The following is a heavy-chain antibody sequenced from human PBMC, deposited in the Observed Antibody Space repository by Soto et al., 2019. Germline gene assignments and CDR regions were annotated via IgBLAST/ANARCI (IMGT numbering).Heavy chain of an antibody. CDR3: VSWVSAHFDY. CDR2: ISSNGANT. V-gene: IGHV3-23*01. CDR1: GFTFDSPYSHG. Sequence: GSLRLSCAASGFTFDSPYSHGMSWVRQSPGKGPEWVSTISSNGANTHYAESVKGRFTISKDASRNTVYLHMNSLRAEDTATYFCVSWVSAHFDYWGHGTPVTVSS. J-gene: IGHJ4*01. D-gene: IGHD2-8*01.